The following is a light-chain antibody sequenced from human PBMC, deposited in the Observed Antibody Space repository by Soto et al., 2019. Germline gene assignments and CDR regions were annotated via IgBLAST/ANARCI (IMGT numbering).Light chain of an antibody. J-gene: IGLJ1*01. V-gene: IGLV2-14*03. Sequence: QSVLTQPASVSGSPGQSITISCTGTSSDVGGYNYVSWYQHHPGKAPKLIIYDVTNRPSGVSNPFSGSKSGNTASLTISELKPEDEADYYCSSYTTSNTRQIVSGTGTKVTVL. CDR3: SSYTTSNTRQIV. CDR2: DVT. CDR1: SSDVGGYNY.